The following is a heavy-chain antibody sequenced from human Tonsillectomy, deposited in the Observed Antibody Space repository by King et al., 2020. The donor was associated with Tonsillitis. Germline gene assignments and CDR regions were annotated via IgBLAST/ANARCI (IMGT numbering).Heavy chain of an antibody. V-gene: IGHV3-33*01. CDR3: AGGRSGMGGYGSSLDS. D-gene: IGHD5-12*01. CDR2: IWFDGSET. CDR1: GFTFSSYG. J-gene: IGHJ4*02. Sequence: VQLVESGGGVVQPGRSLRLSCAASGFTFSSYGVHWVRQAPGKGLEWVAVIWFDGSETYYADSMKGRFTISRDNSKNTLYLQMNSLRAEDTAVYYCAGGRSGMGGYGSSLDSWGPGTLVTVSS.